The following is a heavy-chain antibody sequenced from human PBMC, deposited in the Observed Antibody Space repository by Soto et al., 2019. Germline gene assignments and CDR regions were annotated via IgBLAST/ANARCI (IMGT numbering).Heavy chain of an antibody. D-gene: IGHD1-1*01. CDR1: GFTFSSYS. CDR2: ISSSSSYI. J-gene: IGHJ4*02. Sequence: EVQLVESGGGLVKPGGSLRLSCEASGFTFSSYSMNWVRQAPGKGLEWVSSISSSSSYIYYADSVKGRFTISRDNAKNTLYLQMNSLRAVDTAVYYCARSYNWNDGPFDYWGQGTLVTVSS. CDR3: ARSYNWNDGPFDY. V-gene: IGHV3-21*01.